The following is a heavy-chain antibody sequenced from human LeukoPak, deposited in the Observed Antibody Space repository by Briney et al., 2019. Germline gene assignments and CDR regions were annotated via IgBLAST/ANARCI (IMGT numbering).Heavy chain of an antibody. CDR1: GSSFTSYW. D-gene: IGHD3-10*01. Sequence: GESLQISCKGSGSSFTSYWIGWVRPLPGKGLEWMGIIYPGDSDTRYSPSFQGQVTISADKSISTAYLQWSSLKASDTAMYYCARHDMVRGVIAIDYWGQGTLVTVSS. CDR2: IYPGDSDT. CDR3: ARHDMVRGVIAIDY. V-gene: IGHV5-51*01. J-gene: IGHJ4*02.